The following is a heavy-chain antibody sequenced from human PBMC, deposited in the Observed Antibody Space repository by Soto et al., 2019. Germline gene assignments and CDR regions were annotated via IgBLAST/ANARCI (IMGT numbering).Heavy chain of an antibody. V-gene: IGHV3-66*01. CDR1: GFTVSSNY. CDR3: ARSLRGGSSRGAFDI. CDR2: IYSGGST. Sequence: EVQLVESGGGLVQPGGSLRLSCAASGFTVSSNYMSWVRQAPGKGLEWVSVIYSGGSTYYADSVKGRFTISRDNSKNTLYLQMNSLRAEDTAVYYCARSLRGGSSRGAFDIWGQGTMGTVSS. D-gene: IGHD2-15*01. J-gene: IGHJ3*02.